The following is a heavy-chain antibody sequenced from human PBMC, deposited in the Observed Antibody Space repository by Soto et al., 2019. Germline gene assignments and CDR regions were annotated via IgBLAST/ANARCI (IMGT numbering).Heavy chain of an antibody. V-gene: IGHV5-51*01. CDR1: GYSFTSYW. Sequence: PGESLKISCKGSGYSFTSYWIGWVRQMPGKGLEWMGIIYPGDSDTRYSPSFQGQVTISADKSISTVYLQWSSLKASDTAMYYCARQLESTASSGRYYYYGMDVWGQGTTVTVSS. CDR3: ARQLESTASSGRYYYYGMDV. J-gene: IGHJ6*02. D-gene: IGHD6-19*01. CDR2: IYPGDSDT.